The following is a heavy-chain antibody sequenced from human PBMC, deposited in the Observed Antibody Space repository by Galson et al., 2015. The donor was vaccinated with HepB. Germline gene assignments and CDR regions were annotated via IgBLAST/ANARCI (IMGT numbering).Heavy chain of an antibody. CDR2: ISSSSSYI. CDR3: ARVPEYLREFDY. V-gene: IGHV3-21*01. D-gene: IGHD2-2*01. Sequence: SLRLSCAASGFTFSSYSMNWVRQAPGKGLEWVSSISSSSSYIYYADSVKGRFTISRDNAKNSLYLQMNSLRAEDTAVYYCARVPEYLREFDYWGQGTLVTVSS. J-gene: IGHJ4*02. CDR1: GFTFSSYS.